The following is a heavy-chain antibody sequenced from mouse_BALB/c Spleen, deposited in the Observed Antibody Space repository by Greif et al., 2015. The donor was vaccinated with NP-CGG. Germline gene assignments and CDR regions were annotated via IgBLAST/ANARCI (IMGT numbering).Heavy chain of an antibody. CDR1: GFNIKDTY. J-gene: IGHJ4*01. CDR2: IDPANGNT. D-gene: IGHD2-1*01. CDR3: ARGYGNYYYAMDY. Sequence: EVQLQESGAELVKPGASVKLSCTASGFNIKDTYMHWVKQRPEQGLEWIGRIDPANGNTKYDPKFQGKATMTADTSSNAAYLQLSSLTSEDTAVYYCARGYGNYYYAMDYWGQGTSVTVSS. V-gene: IGHV14-3*02.